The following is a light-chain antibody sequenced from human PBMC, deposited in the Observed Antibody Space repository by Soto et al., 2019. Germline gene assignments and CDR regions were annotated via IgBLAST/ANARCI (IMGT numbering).Light chain of an antibody. CDR2: AAS. Sequence: DIQMTQSPSSLSASVGARVTITCRASQSISSYLNWYLQKPGKAPKLLIYAASSLQSGVPSRFSGSGSGTDFTLKISSLQPEDVATYYGQQSYSTPITFGQGTRLEIK. CDR1: QSISSY. V-gene: IGKV1-39*01. J-gene: IGKJ5*01. CDR3: QQSYSTPIT.